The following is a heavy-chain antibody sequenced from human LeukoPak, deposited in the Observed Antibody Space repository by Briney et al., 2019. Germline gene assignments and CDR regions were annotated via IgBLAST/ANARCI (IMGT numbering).Heavy chain of an antibody. D-gene: IGHD3-16*02. V-gene: IGHV3-11*04. CDR2: ISSSGSTI. Sequence: GGSLRLSCAASGFTVSSNYMSWVRQAPGKGLEWVSSISSSGSTIYYADSVKGRFTISRDNAKNSLYLQMNSLRAEDTAIYYCARAGFLITFGGVISWGQGTLVTASS. CDR3: ARAGFLITFGGVIS. J-gene: IGHJ5*02. CDR1: GFTVSSNY.